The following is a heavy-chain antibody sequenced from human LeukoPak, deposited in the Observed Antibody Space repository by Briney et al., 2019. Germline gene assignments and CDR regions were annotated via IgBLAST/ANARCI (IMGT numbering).Heavy chain of an antibody. Sequence: GGSLRLSCVASGFTFSKYSMAWVRQAPGKGLEWVSYITTSSSYIYYADSMQGRFTISRDNAKNPLYLQINNLRAEDTAVYFCARRDYYFYSMDVWGKGTTVTVSS. CDR3: ARRDYYFYSMDV. CDR1: GFTFSKYS. J-gene: IGHJ6*03. CDR2: ITTSSSYI. V-gene: IGHV3-21*01.